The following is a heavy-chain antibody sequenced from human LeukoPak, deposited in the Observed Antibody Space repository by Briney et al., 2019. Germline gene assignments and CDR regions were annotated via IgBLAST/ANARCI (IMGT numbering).Heavy chain of an antibody. CDR1: GFTFSSYG. J-gene: IGHJ2*01. V-gene: IGHV3-21*01. D-gene: IGHD4-17*01. CDR3: ARNKINTVTTGWYFDL. CDR2: VSIGGSFI. Sequence: GGSLRLSCAASGFTFSSYGMNWVRQAPGKGLEWVSFVSIGGSFIYYADSVKGRFTISRDDAKNSLYLQMNSLTAEDTAEYYCARNKINTVTTGWYFDLWGRGTLVSISS.